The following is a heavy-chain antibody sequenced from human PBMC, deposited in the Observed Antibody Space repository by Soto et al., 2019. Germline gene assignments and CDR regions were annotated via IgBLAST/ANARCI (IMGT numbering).Heavy chain of an antibody. CDR3: ARTYYYDSSGYYSGNYFDY. D-gene: IGHD3-22*01. CDR2: IYYSGST. Sequence: SETLSLTCTVSGGSISSGGYYWSCIRQHPGKGLEWIGYIYYSGSTYYNPSLKSRVTISVDTSKNQFFLKLSSVTAADTAVYYCARTYYYDSSGYYSGNYFDYWGQGTLVTVSS. J-gene: IGHJ4*02. V-gene: IGHV4-31*03. CDR1: GGSISSGGYY.